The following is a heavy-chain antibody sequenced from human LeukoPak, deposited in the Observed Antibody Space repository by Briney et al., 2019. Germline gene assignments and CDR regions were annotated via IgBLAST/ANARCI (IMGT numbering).Heavy chain of an antibody. Sequence: GGSLRLSCAASGFTFSSYEIHWVRQAPGKGLEWVSYISSSGSTIYYADSVKGRFTISRDNAKNSLYLQMNSLRAEDTAVYYCARDDILTGYWSPFDYWGQGTLVTVSS. CDR3: ARDDILTGYWSPFDY. CDR2: ISSSGSTI. D-gene: IGHD3-9*01. V-gene: IGHV3-48*03. J-gene: IGHJ4*02. CDR1: GFTFSSYE.